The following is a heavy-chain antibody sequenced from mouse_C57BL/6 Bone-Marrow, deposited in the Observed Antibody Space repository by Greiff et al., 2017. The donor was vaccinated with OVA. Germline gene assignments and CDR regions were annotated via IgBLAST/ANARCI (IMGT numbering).Heavy chain of an antibody. V-gene: IGHV1-55*01. CDR2: IYPGSGST. D-gene: IGHD4-1*01. Sequence: VQLQQPGAELVKPGASVKMSCKASGYTFTSYWITWVKQRPGQGLEWIGDIYPGSGSTNYNEKFKSKATLTVDTSTTTAFMQLSTLTSEDSAVYYCARDCNWTWYFGVCDTGTTVTVSS. J-gene: IGHJ1*03. CDR1: GYTFTSYW. CDR3: ARDCNWTWYFGV.